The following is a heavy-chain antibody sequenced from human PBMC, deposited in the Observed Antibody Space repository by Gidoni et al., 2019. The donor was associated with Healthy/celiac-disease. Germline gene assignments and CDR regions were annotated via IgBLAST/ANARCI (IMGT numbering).Heavy chain of an antibody. V-gene: IGHV3-30*18. CDR2: ISYDGSNK. CDR3: AKLSLLVENDYSNHDY. D-gene: IGHD4-4*01. J-gene: IGHJ4*02. CDR1: GFTFSSYG. Sequence: QVQLVESGGGVVQPGRSLRLSCAASGFTFSSYGMHWVRQAPGKGLEWVAVISYDGSNKYYADSVKGRFTISRDNSKNTLYLQMNSLRAEDTAVYYCAKLSLLVENDYSNHDYWGQGTLVTVSS.